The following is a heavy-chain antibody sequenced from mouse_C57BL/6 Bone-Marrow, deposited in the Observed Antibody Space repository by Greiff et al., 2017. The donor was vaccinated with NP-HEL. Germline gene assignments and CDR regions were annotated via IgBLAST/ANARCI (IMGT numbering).Heavy chain of an antibody. D-gene: IGHD1-1*01. J-gene: IGHJ2*01. CDR2: INPYNGGT. CDR3: ARGGYYGRN. Sequence: DVKLQESGPVLVKPGASVKMSCKASGYTFTDYYMNWVKQSHGKSLEWIGVINPYNGGTSYNQKFKGKATLTVDKSSSTAYMELNSLTSEDSAVYYCARGGYYGRNWGQGTTLTVSS. CDR1: GYTFTDYY. V-gene: IGHV1-19*01.